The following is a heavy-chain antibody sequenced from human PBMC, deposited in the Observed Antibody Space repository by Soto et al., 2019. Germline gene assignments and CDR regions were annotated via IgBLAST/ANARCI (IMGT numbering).Heavy chain of an antibody. CDR2: IYYSGST. D-gene: IGHD3-10*01. Sequence: PSETLSLTCTVSGGSISSYYWSWIRQPPGKGLEWIGHIYYSGSTNYNPSLKSRVTISVDTSKNQFSLKLSSVTAADTAVYYCARGRVRGVNYFDYWGQGTLVTVSS. CDR3: ARGRVRGVNYFDY. J-gene: IGHJ4*02. CDR1: GGSISSYY. V-gene: IGHV4-59*01.